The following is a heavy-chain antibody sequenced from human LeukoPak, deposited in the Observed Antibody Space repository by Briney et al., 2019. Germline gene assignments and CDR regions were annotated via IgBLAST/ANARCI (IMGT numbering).Heavy chain of an antibody. V-gene: IGHV3-7*01. D-gene: IGHD6-19*01. CDR3: ASELYSSGSLWG. CDR2: IKQDGSEK. J-gene: IGHJ4*02. Sequence: PGGSLRLSCAASGFTFSSYWMSWVRQAPGKGLERVANIKQDGSEKYYVDSVKGRFTISRDNAKNSLYLQMNSLRAEDAAVYYCASELYSSGSLWGWGQGTLVTVSS. CDR1: GFTFSSYW.